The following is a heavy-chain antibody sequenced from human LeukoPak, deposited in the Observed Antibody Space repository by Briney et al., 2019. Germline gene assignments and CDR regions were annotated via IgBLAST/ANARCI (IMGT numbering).Heavy chain of an antibody. Sequence: SETLSLTCTIYGGSFSGYYWSWIRQPPGKGLEWIGEINHSGSTNYNPSLKSRVTISVDTSKNQFSLKLSSVTATHTAVYYCARRPYDYYMDAWGKGTTVTVSS. V-gene: IGHV4-34*01. CDR1: GGSFSGYY. J-gene: IGHJ6*03. CDR3: ARRPYDYYMDA. CDR2: INHSGST.